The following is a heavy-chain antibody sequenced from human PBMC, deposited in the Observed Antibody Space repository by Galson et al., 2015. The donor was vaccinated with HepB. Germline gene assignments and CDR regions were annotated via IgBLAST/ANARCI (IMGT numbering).Heavy chain of an antibody. CDR1: GFTVGNNY. CDR2: MYSGGSA. V-gene: IGHV3-53*01. Sequence: SLRLSCAASGFTVGNNYMSWVRQAPGKGLQWVSLMYSGGSARYAESVRGRFIISRDSSKNTVYPQMNSLRVEDTAMYYCAAHSMKDIWGQGTMVTVSS. J-gene: IGHJ3*02. CDR3: AAHSMKDI.